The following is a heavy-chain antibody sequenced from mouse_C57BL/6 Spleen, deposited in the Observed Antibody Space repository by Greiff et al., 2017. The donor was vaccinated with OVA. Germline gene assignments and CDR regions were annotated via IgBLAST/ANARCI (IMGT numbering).Heavy chain of an antibody. J-gene: IGHJ4*01. Sequence: SGPELVKPGASVKISCKASGYTFTDYYMNWVKQSHGKSLEWIGDINPNNGGTSYNQKFKGKATLTVDKSSSTAYMELRSLTSEDSAVYYCARRATVVGGYAMDYWGQGTSVTVSS. D-gene: IGHD1-1*01. CDR2: INPNNGGT. CDR1: GYTFTDYY. CDR3: ARRATVVGGYAMDY. V-gene: IGHV1-26*01.